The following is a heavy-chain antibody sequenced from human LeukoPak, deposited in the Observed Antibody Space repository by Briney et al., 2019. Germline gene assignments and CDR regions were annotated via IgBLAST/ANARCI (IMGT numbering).Heavy chain of an antibody. CDR2: IYYSGST. V-gene: IGHV4-31*03. CDR3: AREVRRITMVRGVIMYFDY. D-gene: IGHD3-10*01. Sequence: PSQTLSLTCTVSGGSISSGAYYWSWIRQHPGKGLGWIGYIYYSGSTYYNPSLKSRVTISVDTSKNQFSLKLSSVTAADTAVYYCAREVRRITMVRGVIMYFDYWGQGTLVTVSS. J-gene: IGHJ4*02. CDR1: GGSISSGAYY.